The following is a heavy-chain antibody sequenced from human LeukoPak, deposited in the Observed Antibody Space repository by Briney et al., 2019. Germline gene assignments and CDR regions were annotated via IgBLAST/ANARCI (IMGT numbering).Heavy chain of an antibody. CDR3: ASSSPGLRYFD. D-gene: IGHD3-9*01. V-gene: IGHV4-4*02. J-gene: IGHJ4*02. CDR1: GASITSGYW. Sequence: PSGTLSLTCAVSGASITSGYWWSWVRQPPGKGLDWIAEVSHAGSTNYNPSLKSRVTISLDGSKNQFSLKLSSVTAADTAVYYCASSSPGLRYFDWGQGILVTVFS. CDR2: VSHAGST.